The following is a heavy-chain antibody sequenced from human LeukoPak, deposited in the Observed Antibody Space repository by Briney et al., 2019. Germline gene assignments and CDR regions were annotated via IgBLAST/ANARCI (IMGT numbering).Heavy chain of an antibody. V-gene: IGHV3-23*01. CDR1: GFTFNNFA. D-gene: IGHD1-7*01. CDR3: ARAELLSLDY. J-gene: IGHJ4*02. Sequence: GGSLRLSCAASGFTFNNFAMSWVRQAPGKGLEWVSAISGSGGSTYYADSVKGRFTISRDNSKNTLYLQMYSLRVEDTAVYYCARAELLSLDYWGQGTLVTVSS. CDR2: ISGSGGST.